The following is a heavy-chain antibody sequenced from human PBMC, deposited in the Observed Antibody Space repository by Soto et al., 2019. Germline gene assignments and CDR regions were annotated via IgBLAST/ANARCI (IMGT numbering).Heavy chain of an antibody. J-gene: IGHJ6*02. CDR1: RFTFSSYD. CDR2: IGTAGDT. CDR3: ARRRWLGGMDV. D-gene: IGHD5-12*01. V-gene: IGHV3-13*01. Sequence: GSLRLSCAASRFTFSSYDMHWVLQATGKGLEWVSAIGTAGDTYYPGSVKGRFTISRENAKNSLYLQMNSLRVGDTAVYYCARRRWLGGMDVWGQGTTVTVSS.